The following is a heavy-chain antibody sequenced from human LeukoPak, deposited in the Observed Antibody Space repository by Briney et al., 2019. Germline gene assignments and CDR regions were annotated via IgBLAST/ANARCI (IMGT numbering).Heavy chain of an antibody. CDR3: VRGQLWSYYHDY. V-gene: IGHV3-48*04. D-gene: IGHD5-18*01. CDR1: GFTFSSYS. CDR2: ISSGSSTI. Sequence: GGSLRLSCAASGFTFSSYSMNWVRQAPGKGLEWVSHISSGSSTIYYADSVKGRFTISRDNAKNTVYLEMNSLRAEDTAVYYCVRGQLWSYYHDYWGQGTLVTVSS. J-gene: IGHJ4*02.